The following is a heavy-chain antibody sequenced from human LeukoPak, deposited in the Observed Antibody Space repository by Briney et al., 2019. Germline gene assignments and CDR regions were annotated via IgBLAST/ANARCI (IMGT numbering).Heavy chain of an antibody. V-gene: IGHV3-33*01. CDR1: GLTFSSYG. CDR3: ARDVGGNSGSAFDI. CDR2: IWYDGSNK. J-gene: IGHJ3*02. Sequence: GGSLRLSCAASGLTFSSYGMHWVRQAPGKGLEWVAVIWYDGSNKYYADSVKGRFTISRDNSKNTLYLQMNSLRAEDTAVYYCARDVGGNSGSAFDIWGQGTMVTVSS. D-gene: IGHD4-23*01.